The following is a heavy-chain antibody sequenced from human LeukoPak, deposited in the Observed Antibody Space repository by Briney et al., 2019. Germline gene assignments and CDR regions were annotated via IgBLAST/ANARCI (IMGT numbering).Heavy chain of an antibody. D-gene: IGHD6-13*01. CDR2: MSYSGSS. CDR1: GGSISSYY. V-gene: IGHV4-59*12. J-gene: IGHJ4*02. CDR3: ASLLAAATYYFDY. Sequence: NPSETLSLTCTVSGGSISSYYWSWIRQPPGKGLEWIGYMSYSGSSSYNPSLRSRVTISVDASRNQFSLNLSSVTAADTAFYYCASLLAAATYYFDYWGQGTLVTVSS.